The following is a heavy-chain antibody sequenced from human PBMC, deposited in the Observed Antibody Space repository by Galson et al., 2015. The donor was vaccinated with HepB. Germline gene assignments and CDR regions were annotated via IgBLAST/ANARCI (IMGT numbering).Heavy chain of an antibody. CDR1: GFTFSSYS. D-gene: IGHD5-18*01. V-gene: IGHV3-48*02. Sequence: SLRLSCAASGFTFSSYSMNWVRQAPGKGLEWVSYISSSSSTIYYADSVKGRFTISRDNAKNSLYLQMNSLRDEDTAVYYCARDLAPSVIHTYYYYGMDVWGQGTTVTVSS. CDR3: ARDLAPSVIHTYYYYGMDV. CDR2: ISSSSSTI. J-gene: IGHJ6*02.